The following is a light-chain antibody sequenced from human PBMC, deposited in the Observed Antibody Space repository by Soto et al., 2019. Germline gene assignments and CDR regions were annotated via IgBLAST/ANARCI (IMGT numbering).Light chain of an antibody. CDR3: SSYTSSSTLGV. CDR1: SSDVGGYNY. Sequence: LTQPASVSGSPGQSITISCTGTSSDVGGYNYVSWYQQHPGKAPKLMIYDISNRPSGVSNRFSGSKSGNTASLTISGLQAEDEADYYCSSYTSSSTLGVFGTGTKVTVL. CDR2: DIS. V-gene: IGLV2-14*01. J-gene: IGLJ1*01.